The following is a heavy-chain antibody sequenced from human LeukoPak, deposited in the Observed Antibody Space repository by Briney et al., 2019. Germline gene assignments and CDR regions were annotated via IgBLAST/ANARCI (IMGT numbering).Heavy chain of an antibody. D-gene: IGHD3-16*02. V-gene: IGHV3-7*01. CDR3: AREGRGSYDYVWGSYRYEYYFDY. CDR2: IKQDGSEK. Sequence: GGSLRLSCAASGFTFSSYWMSWVRQAQGKGLEWVANIKQDGSEKYYVDSVKGRFTISRDNAKNSLYLQMNSLRAEDTAVYYCAREGRGSYDYVWGSYRYEYYFDYWGQGTLVTVSS. CDR1: GFTFSSYW. J-gene: IGHJ4*02.